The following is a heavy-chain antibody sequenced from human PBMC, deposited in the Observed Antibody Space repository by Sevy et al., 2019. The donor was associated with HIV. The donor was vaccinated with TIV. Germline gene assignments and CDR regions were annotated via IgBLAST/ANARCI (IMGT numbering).Heavy chain of an antibody. Sequence: GESLKISCAASGFTVSTNYMSWVRQAPGKGQEWVSVIYSGGTTYYADSVKGRFTISRDKSKNTLYLQMNSLRAEDTAVYYCAREFGDGYNPRYYFDYWGQGTLVTVSS. D-gene: IGHD3-3*01. CDR1: GFTVSTNY. CDR2: IYSGGTT. CDR3: AREFGDGYNPRYYFDY. V-gene: IGHV3-53*01. J-gene: IGHJ4*02.